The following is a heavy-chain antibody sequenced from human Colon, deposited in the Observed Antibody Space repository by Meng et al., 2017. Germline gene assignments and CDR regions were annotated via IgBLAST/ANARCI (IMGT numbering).Heavy chain of an antibody. CDR1: GASISSATF. D-gene: IGHD6-19*01. Sequence: QVHLQESGPGLVKPSGTLSLTCAVSGASISSATFWTWVRQTPGKGLEWIGESYCGGSTSYNPSLSSRATISLDKSKNQFSLQLDSVTAADTATYYCASSSGWWRLDSWGQGTLVTVSS. J-gene: IGHJ4*02. V-gene: IGHV4-4*02. CDR3: ASSSGWWRLDS. CDR2: SYCGGST.